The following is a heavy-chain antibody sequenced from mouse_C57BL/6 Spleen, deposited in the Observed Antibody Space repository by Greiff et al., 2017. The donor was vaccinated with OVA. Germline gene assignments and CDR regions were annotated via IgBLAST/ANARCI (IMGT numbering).Heavy chain of an antibody. J-gene: IGHJ4*01. D-gene: IGHD2-2*01. V-gene: IGHV5-9-1*02. CDR1: GFTFSSYA. CDR2: ISSGGDYI. Sequence: EVKLMESGEGLVKPGGSLKLSCAASGFTFSSYAMSWVRQTPEKRLEWVAYISSGGDYIYYADTVKGRFTISRDNARNTLYLQMSSLKSEDTAMYYCTREGGYDRYAMDYWGQGTSVTVSS. CDR3: TREGGYDRYAMDY.